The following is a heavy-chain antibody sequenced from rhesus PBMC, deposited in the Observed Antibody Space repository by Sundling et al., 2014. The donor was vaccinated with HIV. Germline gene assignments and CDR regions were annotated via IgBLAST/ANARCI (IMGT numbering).Heavy chain of an antibody. Sequence: EVQLVESGGGVVQPGGSLRLSCAASGFTFDDYAMHWVRQAPGKGLEWVSGITWSGDRTGYADSVKGRFTISRDNAKNSLYLQMNRLRAEDTALYYCARDGSRNSFVYYGLDSWGQGVVVTVSS. CDR1: GFTFDDYA. CDR3: ARDGSRNSFVYYGLDS. CDR2: ITWSGDRT. V-gene: IGHV3-201*01. D-gene: IGHD1-1-1*01. J-gene: IGHJ6*01.